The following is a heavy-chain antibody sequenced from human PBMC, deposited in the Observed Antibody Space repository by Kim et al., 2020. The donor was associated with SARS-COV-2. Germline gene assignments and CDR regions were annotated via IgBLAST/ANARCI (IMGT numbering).Heavy chain of an antibody. CDR2: ISWDGDNT. V-gene: IGHV3-43D*03. CDR3: AKEAYYGSGSHEYYYYGIDR. D-gene: IGHD3-10*01. J-gene: IGHJ6*02. Sequence: GGSLRLSCAASGFTFDDYAMHWVRQAPGKGLEWVSLISWDGDNTYYADSVKRRFTISRDNSENSLYLQMNSLRAEDTALYYCAKEAYYGSGSHEYYYYGIDRWGQGTTVTVSS. CDR1: GFTFDDYA.